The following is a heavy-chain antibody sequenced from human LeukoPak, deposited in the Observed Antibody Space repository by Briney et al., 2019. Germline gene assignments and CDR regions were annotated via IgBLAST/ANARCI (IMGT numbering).Heavy chain of an antibody. J-gene: IGHJ4*02. CDR1: GYTFTGYY. CDR2: INPNSGGT. Sequence: GASVKVSCKASGYTFTGYYMHWVRQVPGQGLEWMGWINPNSGGTNYAQKFQGWVTMTRDTSISTAYMELSRLRSDDTAVYYCARARSAAGTRFDYWGQGTLVTVSS. D-gene: IGHD6-13*01. CDR3: ARARSAAGTRFDY. V-gene: IGHV1-2*04.